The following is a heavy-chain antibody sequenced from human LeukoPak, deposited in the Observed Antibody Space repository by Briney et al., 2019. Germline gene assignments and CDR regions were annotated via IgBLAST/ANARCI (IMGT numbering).Heavy chain of an antibody. V-gene: IGHV3-53*03. CDR3: VSGYCRGARCHAFAFDI. D-gene: IGHD2-15*01. Sequence: GGSLRLSCAASGLTVSNSYINWVRQPPGKGLEWVSVLYRDDTSYYAESVKGRFTISRDSAKNTLDLQMSGLRAEDTAMHYCVSGYCRGARCHAFAFDIWGQGTMVTVSS. J-gene: IGHJ3*02. CDR2: LYRDDTS. CDR1: GLTVSNSY.